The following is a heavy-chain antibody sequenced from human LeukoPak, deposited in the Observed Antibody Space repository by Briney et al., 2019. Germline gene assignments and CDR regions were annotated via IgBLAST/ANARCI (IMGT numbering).Heavy chain of an antibody. Sequence: GGSLRLSCAASGFTFSGYWMHWVRQAPGKGLEWVSYISSSGSTIYYADSVKGRFTISRDNAKNSLYLQMNSLRAEDTAVYYCARDEGIGYCSGGSCRQNNYFDYWGQGTLVTVSS. D-gene: IGHD2-15*01. CDR3: ARDEGIGYCSGGSCRQNNYFDY. V-gene: IGHV3-48*04. CDR1: GFTFSGYW. CDR2: ISSSGSTI. J-gene: IGHJ4*02.